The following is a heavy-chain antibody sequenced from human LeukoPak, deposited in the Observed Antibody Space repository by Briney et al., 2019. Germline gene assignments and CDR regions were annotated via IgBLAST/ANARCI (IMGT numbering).Heavy chain of an antibody. CDR2: ISSSGSTI. CDR3: ARGRYCSSTSCLPRRNWFDP. Sequence: GGSLRLSCAASGFTFSSYEMNWVRQAPGKGLEWVSYISSSGSTIYYADSVKGRFTISRDNAKNSLYLQMNSLRAEDTAVYYCARGRYCSSTSCLPRRNWFDPWGHGTLVTVSS. J-gene: IGHJ5*02. D-gene: IGHD2-2*01. V-gene: IGHV3-48*03. CDR1: GFTFSSYE.